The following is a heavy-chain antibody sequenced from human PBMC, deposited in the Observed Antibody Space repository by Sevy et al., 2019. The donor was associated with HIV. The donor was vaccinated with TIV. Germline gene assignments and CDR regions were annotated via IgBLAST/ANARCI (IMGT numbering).Heavy chain of an antibody. J-gene: IGHJ4*02. CDR2: ISSNSATV. CDR1: GFTFDDYA. CDR3: AKGHAFSTYAALEY. D-gene: IGHD2-2*01. V-gene: IGHV3-9*01. Sequence: SLKISCAASGFTFDDYAMSWVRQVPGKGLEWVETISSNSATVNYVDSVKGRFTISRHNAKNSLYLQMNSLRPEDTAFYYCAKGHAFSTYAALEYWGQGALVTVSS.